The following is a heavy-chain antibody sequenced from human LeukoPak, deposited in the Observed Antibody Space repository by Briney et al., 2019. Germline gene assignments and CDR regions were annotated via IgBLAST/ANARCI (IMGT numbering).Heavy chain of an antibody. Sequence: ASVKVSCKASGYTFTSYDINWVRQATGQGLEWMGWMNPNSANTGYAQKFQGRVTMTRNTSISTAYMELSSLRSEDTAVYYCARVPTKYSGYDYIPFDYWGQGTLVTVSS. CDR2: MNPNSANT. V-gene: IGHV1-8*01. J-gene: IGHJ4*02. CDR1: GYTFTSYD. CDR3: ARVPTKYSGYDYIPFDY. D-gene: IGHD5-12*01.